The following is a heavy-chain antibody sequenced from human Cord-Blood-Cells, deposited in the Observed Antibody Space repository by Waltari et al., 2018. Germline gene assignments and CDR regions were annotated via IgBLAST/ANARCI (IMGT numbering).Heavy chain of an antibody. J-gene: IGHJ6*03. CDR2: IYYSGMT. Sequence: QLQLQESGPGLVKPSETLSLTCTVSGGSISSSSYYWGWIRQPPGKGLEWIGSIYYSGMTYYHPSLNSRVSISVDTSKHQFSPKLSSVTAADTAVYYGAMGDTADYYYYYMDVWGKGTTVTVSS. D-gene: IGHD5-18*01. CDR3: AMGDTADYYYYYMDV. CDR1: GGSISSSSYY. V-gene: IGHV4-39*01.